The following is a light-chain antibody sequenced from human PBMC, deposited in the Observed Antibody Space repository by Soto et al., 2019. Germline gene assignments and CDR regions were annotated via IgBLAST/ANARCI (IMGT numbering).Light chain of an antibody. Sequence: DIQMTQSPSSLSASVGGRVTIRCRASETIKVYLNWYQHKPVKAPNLLIFGASNLRGGVPSRFTGSGSGTDFTLTIDRLQPEDFATYYCQQSYTTPWTFGLGTKVEIK. J-gene: IGKJ1*01. V-gene: IGKV1-39*01. CDR2: GAS. CDR3: QQSYTTPWT. CDR1: ETIKVY.